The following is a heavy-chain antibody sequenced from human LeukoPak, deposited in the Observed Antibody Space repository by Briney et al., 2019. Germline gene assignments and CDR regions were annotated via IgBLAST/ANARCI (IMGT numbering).Heavy chain of an antibody. CDR3: VRQKKSHGNFDY. V-gene: IGHV3-13*01. Sequence: GGSLRLSCAASGFTFSDHAMHWVRQAPGKGLEWVSAVGIAADTFYPGSVKGRFTISRENAKNSLYLQMNSLRVEDTAGYYCVRQKKSHGNFDYWGQGTLVTVSS. CDR1: GFTFSDHA. CDR2: VGIAADT. D-gene: IGHD1-26*01. J-gene: IGHJ4*02.